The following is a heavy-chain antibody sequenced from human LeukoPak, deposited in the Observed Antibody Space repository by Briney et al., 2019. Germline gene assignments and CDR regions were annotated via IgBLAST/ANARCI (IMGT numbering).Heavy chain of an antibody. D-gene: IGHD1-14*01. J-gene: IGHJ6*02. Sequence: GGSLRLSCAASGFXVSSNYMSWVRQAPGKGLEWVANIKQDGSEKYYVDSVKGRFTISRDNAKNSLYLQMNSLRAEDTAVYYCARAPWTTYYYAMDVWGQGTTVTVSS. CDR1: GFXVSSNY. CDR3: ARAPWTTYYYAMDV. CDR2: IKQDGSEK. V-gene: IGHV3-7*04.